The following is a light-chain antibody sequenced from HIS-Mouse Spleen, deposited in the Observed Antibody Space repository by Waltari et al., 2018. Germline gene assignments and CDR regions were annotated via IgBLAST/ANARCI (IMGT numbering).Light chain of an antibody. CDR3: CSYAGSSTFEV. V-gene: IGLV2-23*03. CDR2: EGS. J-gene: IGLJ2*01. CDR1: SRDVGSYNL. Sequence: QSALTQPASVSGSPGQSITISCTGTSRDVGSYNLVSWYQQHPGKAPKLMIYEGSKRPSGVSNRLSGSKSGNTASLTISGLQAEDEADYYCCSYAGSSTFEVFGGGTKLTVL.